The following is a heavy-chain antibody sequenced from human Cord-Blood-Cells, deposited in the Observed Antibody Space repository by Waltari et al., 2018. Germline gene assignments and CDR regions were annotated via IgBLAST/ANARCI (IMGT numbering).Heavy chain of an antibody. J-gene: IGHJ4*02. D-gene: IGHD2-2*02. Sequence: EVQLVESGGGLVPPGGSLRLSCAASGFTFSRYEMNWVSQVPWKGLVGVSYISSSGSTIYYADSVKGRFTISRDNAKNSLNLQMNSLRAEDTAVYYCAREQRGYQLLYYFDYWGQGTLVTVSS. CDR1: GFTFSRYE. CDR2: ISSSGSTI. CDR3: AREQRGYQLLYYFDY. V-gene: IGHV3-48*03.